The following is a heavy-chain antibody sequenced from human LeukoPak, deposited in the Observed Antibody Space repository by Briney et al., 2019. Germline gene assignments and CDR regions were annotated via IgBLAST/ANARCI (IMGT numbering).Heavy chain of an antibody. V-gene: IGHV3-23*01. CDR3: ARETPYGDYYYYYYMDV. Sequence: PGGSLRLSCAASRFTFSSYAMSWVRQAPGKGLEWVSAISGSGGSTYYADSVKGRFTISRDNSKNTLYLQMNSLRAEDTAVYYCARETPYGDYYYYYYMDVWGKGTTVTVSS. D-gene: IGHD4-17*01. CDR2: ISGSGGST. CDR1: RFTFSSYA. J-gene: IGHJ6*03.